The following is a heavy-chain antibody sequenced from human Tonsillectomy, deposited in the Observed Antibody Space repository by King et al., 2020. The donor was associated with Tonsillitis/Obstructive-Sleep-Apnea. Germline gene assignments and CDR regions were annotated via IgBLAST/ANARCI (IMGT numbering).Heavy chain of an antibody. J-gene: IGHJ4*02. Sequence: VQLVESGGGLVQPGGSLRLSCSASGFTFSSYAMHWVRQAPGKGLEYVSAISSNGGSTYYADSVKGRFTISRANSKNTLYLQISSLRAEDTAVYYCVKAKGLSGSYLYALDYWGQGTLVTVSS. V-gene: IGHV3-64D*06. CDR2: ISSNGGST. CDR1: GFTFSSYA. D-gene: IGHD1-26*01. CDR3: VKAKGLSGSYLYALDY.